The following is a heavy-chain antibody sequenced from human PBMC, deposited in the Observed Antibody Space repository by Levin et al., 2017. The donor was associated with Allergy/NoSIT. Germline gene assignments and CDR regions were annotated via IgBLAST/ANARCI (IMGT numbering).Heavy chain of an antibody. J-gene: IGHJ4*02. V-gene: IGHV3-33*01. CDR1: GFTFSSYG. CDR3: ARPLGRGGDCYDY. CDR2: IWYDGSNK. D-gene: IGHD2-21*01. Sequence: AGGSLRLSCAASGFTFSSYGMHWVRQAPGKGLEWVAVIWYDGSNKYYADSVKGRFTISRDNSKNTLYLQMNSLRAEDTAVYYCARPLGRGGDCYDYWGQGTLVTVSS.